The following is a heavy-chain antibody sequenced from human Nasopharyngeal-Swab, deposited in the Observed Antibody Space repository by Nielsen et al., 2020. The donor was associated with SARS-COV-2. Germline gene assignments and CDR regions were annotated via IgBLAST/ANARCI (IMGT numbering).Heavy chain of an antibody. J-gene: IGHJ4*02. Sequence: GGSLRLSCAASGFTFDDYAMHWVRQAPGKGLEWVSGISWNSGSIGYADSVKGRFTISRDNAKNSLYLQMNSLRAEDTALYYCAKDSARLGPLTSYYFDYWGQGTLVTVSS. CDR1: GFTFDDYA. CDR3: AKDSARLGPLTSYYFDY. CDR2: ISWNSGSI. V-gene: IGHV3-9*01. D-gene: IGHD6-19*01.